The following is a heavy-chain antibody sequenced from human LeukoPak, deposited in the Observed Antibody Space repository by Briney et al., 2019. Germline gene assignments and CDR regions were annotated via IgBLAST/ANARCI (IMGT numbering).Heavy chain of an antibody. CDR1: GFTFSSYW. Sequence: PGGSLRLSYAASGFTFSSYWMSWVRQAPGKGLEWVANIKQDGSEKYYVDSVKGRFTISRDNAKNSLYLQMNSLRAEDTAVYYCARVGWLVLPGAFDIWGQGTMVTVSS. J-gene: IGHJ3*02. CDR3: ARVGWLVLPGAFDI. D-gene: IGHD5-12*01. V-gene: IGHV3-7*01. CDR2: IKQDGSEK.